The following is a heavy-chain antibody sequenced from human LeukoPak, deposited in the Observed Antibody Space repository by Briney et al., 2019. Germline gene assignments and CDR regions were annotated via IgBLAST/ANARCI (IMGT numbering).Heavy chain of an antibody. Sequence: GGSLRLSCAVPGFPFARYAMSWVRQAPGKGLEWVSAISGGGGGTYYADSVKGRFTISRDNSKNTLYLQMNSLRAEDTAKYFCARQNNWNYVFFHWGQGTLVTVSS. CDR1: GFPFARYA. CDR2: ISGGGGGT. D-gene: IGHD1-20*01. J-gene: IGHJ4*02. CDR3: ARQNNWNYVFFH. V-gene: IGHV3-23*01.